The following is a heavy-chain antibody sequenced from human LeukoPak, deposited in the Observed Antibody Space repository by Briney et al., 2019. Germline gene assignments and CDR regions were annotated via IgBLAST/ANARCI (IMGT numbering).Heavy chain of an antibody. J-gene: IGHJ5*02. CDR1: GYTFTSYG. D-gene: IGHD3-3*01. CDR3: ARTGIWSDMEDWFDP. Sequence: ASVKVSCKASGYTFTSYGISWVRQAPGQGLEWMGRISAYNGNTNYAQKLQGRVTMTTDTSTSTAYMELRSLRSDDTAVYYCARTGIWSDMEDWFDPWGQGTLVTVSS. CDR2: ISAYNGNT. V-gene: IGHV1-18*04.